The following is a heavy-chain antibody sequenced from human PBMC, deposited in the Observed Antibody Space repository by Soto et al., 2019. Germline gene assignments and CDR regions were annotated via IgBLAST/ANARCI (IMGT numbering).Heavy chain of an antibody. CDR3: ARGHVDTAKAWVFDY. J-gene: IGHJ4*02. D-gene: IGHD5-18*01. Sequence: SETLSLTCAVYGGSFSGYYWSWIRQPPGKGLEWIGEINHSGSTNYNPSLKSRVTISVDTSKNQFSLKLSSVTAADTAVYYCARGHVDTAKAWVFDYWGQGTLVTVSS. CDR2: INHSGST. CDR1: GGSFSGYY. V-gene: IGHV4-34*01.